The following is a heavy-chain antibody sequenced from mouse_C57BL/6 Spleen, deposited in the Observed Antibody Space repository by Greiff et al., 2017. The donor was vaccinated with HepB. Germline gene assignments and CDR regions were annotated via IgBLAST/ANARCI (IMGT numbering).Heavy chain of an antibody. CDR2: ISSGGSYT. Sequence: EVKLEESGGDLVKPGGSLKLSCAASGFTFSSYGMSWVRQTPDKRLEWVATISSGGSYTYYPDSVKGRFTISRDNAKNTLYLQMSSLKSEDTAMYYCARHDYSSLFDYWGQGTTLTVSS. V-gene: IGHV5-6*02. J-gene: IGHJ2*01. D-gene: IGHD2-5*01. CDR3: ARHDYSSLFDY. CDR1: GFTFSSYG.